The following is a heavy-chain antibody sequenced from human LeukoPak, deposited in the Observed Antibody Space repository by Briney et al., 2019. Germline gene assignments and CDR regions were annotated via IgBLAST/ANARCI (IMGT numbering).Heavy chain of an antibody. J-gene: IGHJ5*02. D-gene: IGHD3-22*01. CDR2: IYSGGST. V-gene: IGHV3-53*01. CDR1: GFTVSSNY. CDR3: AKIFHTDGYYLGEHLFDA. Sequence: PGGSLRLSCAASGFTVSSNYMSWVRQAPGKGLEWVSVIYSGGSTYYADSVKGRFTISRHNSKNTLYLQMNSLRAEDTAIYYCAKIFHTDGYYLGEHLFDAWGQGTLVTVSS.